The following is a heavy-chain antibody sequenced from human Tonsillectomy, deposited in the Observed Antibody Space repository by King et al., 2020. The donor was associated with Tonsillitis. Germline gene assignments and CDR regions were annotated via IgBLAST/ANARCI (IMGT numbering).Heavy chain of an antibody. CDR2: INPDGRST. V-gene: IGHV3-74*01. Sequence: VQLVESGGGFVQPGGSLRISCTASGFTFSYSWMHCVRHAPGKRLVWVSRINPDGRSTTYADSVKGRFTISRDNAKNTLYLQMNSLRAEDTAVYYCTRDQGFGWGQGTLVTVSS. CDR1: GFTFSYSW. D-gene: IGHD3-16*01. CDR3: TRDQGFG. J-gene: IGHJ4*02.